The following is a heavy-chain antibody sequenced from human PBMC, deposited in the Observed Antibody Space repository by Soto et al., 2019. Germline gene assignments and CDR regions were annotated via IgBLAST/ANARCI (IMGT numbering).Heavy chain of an antibody. J-gene: IGHJ6*02. CDR2: ISGYNGNT. CDR3: SRFIMVGGWFDPNYYHGMDV. CDR1: GYTFSNYG. Sequence: ASEKVSCKTSGYTFSNYGINWVRQAPGQGLEWMGWISGYNGNTNYAQTVQGRVTMTTDTSTGTVYMELRSLKSDDTAIYYCSRFIMVGGWFDPNYYHGMDVWGQGTTVTVSS. D-gene: IGHD6-19*01. V-gene: IGHV1-18*01.